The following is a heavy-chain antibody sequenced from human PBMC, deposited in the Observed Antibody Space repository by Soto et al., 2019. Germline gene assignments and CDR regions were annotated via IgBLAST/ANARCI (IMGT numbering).Heavy chain of an antibody. CDR3: ARRITGYDSSGYYSDAFDI. J-gene: IGHJ3*02. CDR2: IYYSGST. D-gene: IGHD3-22*01. Sequence: QLQESGPGLVKPSETLSLTCTVSGGSISSSSYYWGWIRQPPGKGLEWIGSIYYSGSTYYNPSLKSRVTISVDTSKNQFSLKLSSVTAADTAVYYCARRITGYDSSGYYSDAFDIWGQGTMVTVSS. CDR1: GGSISSSSYY. V-gene: IGHV4-39*01.